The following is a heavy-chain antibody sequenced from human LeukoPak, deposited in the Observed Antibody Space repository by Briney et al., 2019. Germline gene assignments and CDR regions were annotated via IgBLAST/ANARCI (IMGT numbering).Heavy chain of an antibody. CDR2: ISSSSNYI. D-gene: IGHD3-3*01. V-gene: IGHV3-21*01. J-gene: IGHJ6*03. Sequence: GGSLRLSCAASGFTFSSYSMNWVRQAPGKWLEWVSSISSSSNYIYYADSVKGRVTISRGNAKNSLYLQMNSLRAEDTAVYYCARYYDFWSSYSSYYYMDVWGKGTTVTVSS. CDR1: GFTFSSYS. CDR3: ARYYDFWSSYSSYYYMDV.